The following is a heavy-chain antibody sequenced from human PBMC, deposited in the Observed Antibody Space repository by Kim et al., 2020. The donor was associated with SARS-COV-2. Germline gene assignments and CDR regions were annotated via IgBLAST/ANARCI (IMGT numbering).Heavy chain of an antibody. CDR1: GFTFSSYA. CDR3: ARDWGGGNPYWYFDL. Sequence: GGSLRLSCAASGFTFSSYAMHWVRQAPGKGLEWVAVISYDGSNKYYADSVKGRFTISRDNSKNTLYLQMNSLRTEDTAVYYCARDWGGGNPYWYFDLWGR. D-gene: IGHD2-15*01. CDR2: ISYDGSNK. V-gene: IGHV3-30*04. J-gene: IGHJ2*01.